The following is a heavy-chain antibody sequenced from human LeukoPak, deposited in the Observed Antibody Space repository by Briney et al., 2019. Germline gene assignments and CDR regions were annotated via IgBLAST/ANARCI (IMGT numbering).Heavy chain of an antibody. CDR1: GGTFISYA. CDR2: IIPIFGTA. V-gene: IGHV1-69*13. J-gene: IGHJ4*02. CDR3: ASSPPILYGSGSYSVNFDY. Sequence: SVKVSCKASGGTFISYAISWVRQAPGQGLEWMGGIIPIFGTANYAQKFQGRVTITADESTCTAYMELSSLRSEDTAVYYCASSPPILYGSGSYSVNFDYWGQGTLVTVSS. D-gene: IGHD3-10*01.